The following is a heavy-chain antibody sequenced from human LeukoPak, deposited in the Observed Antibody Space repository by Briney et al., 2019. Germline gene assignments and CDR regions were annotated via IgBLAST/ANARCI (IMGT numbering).Heavy chain of an antibody. V-gene: IGHV3-21*05. CDR1: GFTLSSYS. J-gene: IGHJ4*02. CDR2: INSGSTYT. D-gene: IGHD5-18*01. CDR3: ARAGYSSTSRIDY. Sequence: GGSLRLSCAASGFTLSSYSMNWVRQAPGKGLEWVSYINSGSTYTIYADSVKGRFTISRDNAKKSLYLQMNSLRAEDTAVYYCARAGYSSTSRIDYWGQGTLVTVSS.